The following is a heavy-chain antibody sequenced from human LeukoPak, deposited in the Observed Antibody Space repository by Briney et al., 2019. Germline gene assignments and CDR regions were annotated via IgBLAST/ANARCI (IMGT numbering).Heavy chain of an antibody. CDR1: GGSISSSSYY. D-gene: IGHD3-16*02. CDR3: ARQAEYYDYVWGSYRYSGY. CDR2: IYYSGST. J-gene: IGHJ4*02. V-gene: IGHV4-39*01. Sequence: SETLSLTCTVSGGSISSSSYYWGWIRQPPGKGLEWIGSIYYSGSTYYNPSLKSRVTISVDTSKNQFSLKLSSVTAADTAVYYCARQAEYYDYVWGSYRYSGYWGQGTLVTVSS.